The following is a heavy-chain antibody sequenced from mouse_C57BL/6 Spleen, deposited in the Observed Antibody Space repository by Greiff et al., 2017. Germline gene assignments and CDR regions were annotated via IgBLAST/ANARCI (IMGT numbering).Heavy chain of an antibody. D-gene: IGHD2-10*01. Sequence: EVKLMESGGGLVQPGGSLSLSCAASGFTFTDYYMSWVRQPPGKALEWLGFIRNKANGYTTEYSASVKGRFTISRDNSQSILYLQMNALRAEDSATYYCARYTYSYWYFDVWGTGTTVTVSS. CDR3: ARYTYSYWYFDV. CDR2: IRNKANGYTT. J-gene: IGHJ1*03. V-gene: IGHV7-3*01. CDR1: GFTFTDYY.